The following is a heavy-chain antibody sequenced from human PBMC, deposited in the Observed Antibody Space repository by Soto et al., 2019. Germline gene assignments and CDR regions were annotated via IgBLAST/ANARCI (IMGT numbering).Heavy chain of an antibody. CDR3: ARDQRLTTVFDY. CDR2: ISYDGSNK. V-gene: IGHV3-30-3*01. Sequence: GGSLRLSCAASGFTFSSYAMHWVRQAPGKGLEWAAVISYDGSNKYYADSVKGRFTISRDNSKNTLYLQMNSLRAEDTAVYYCARDQRLTTVFDYWGQGTLVTVSS. CDR1: GFTFSSYA. J-gene: IGHJ4*02. D-gene: IGHD4-17*01.